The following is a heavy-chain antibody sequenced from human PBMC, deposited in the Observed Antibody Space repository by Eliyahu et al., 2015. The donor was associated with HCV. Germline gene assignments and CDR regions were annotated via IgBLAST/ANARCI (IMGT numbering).Heavy chain of an antibody. V-gene: IGHV3-64D*09. CDR2: ISSNGGST. CDR1: GFPXGXYA. J-gene: IGHJ4*02. D-gene: IGHD2-15*01. CDR3: VNSCSGGSCYSGIDY. Sequence: EVQLVESGGGLVQPGGSLGLXXSAXGFPXGXYAMHWVRQAPGKGLEYVSAISSNGGSTYYADSVKGRFTISRDNSKNTLYLQMSSLRAEDTAVYYCVNSCSGGSCYSGIDYWGQGTLVTVSS.